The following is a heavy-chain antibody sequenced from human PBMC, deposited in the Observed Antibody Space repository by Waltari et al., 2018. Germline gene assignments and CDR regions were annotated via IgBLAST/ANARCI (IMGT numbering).Heavy chain of an antibody. Sequence: SYYRSWIRQPAGKGLEWIGRIYSSGSTNYSPSLDSRVSMSIDTSTNQFSLKLKSVTAADTAIYYCTRERRQLELVASFDVWGHGTKVSVSS. J-gene: IGHJ3*01. CDR3: TRERRQLELVASFDV. V-gene: IGHV4-4*07. CDR2: IYSSGST. D-gene: IGHD1-1*01. CDR1: SYY.